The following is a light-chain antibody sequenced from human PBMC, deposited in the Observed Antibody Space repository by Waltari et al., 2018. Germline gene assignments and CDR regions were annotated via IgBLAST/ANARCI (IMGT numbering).Light chain of an antibody. CDR2: SVS. CDR1: SSDIGAYTF. J-gene: IGLJ1*01. Sequence: QSALTQPASVSGSPGQSIAISCTGSSSDIGAYTFVSWYQQHPGKAPKLIISSVSERPSGVSNRFSCSKSGNTASLTISGLHPEDEADYYCCSYAGSSLYVFGTGTKLTVL. V-gene: IGLV2-23*02. CDR3: CSYAGSSLYV.